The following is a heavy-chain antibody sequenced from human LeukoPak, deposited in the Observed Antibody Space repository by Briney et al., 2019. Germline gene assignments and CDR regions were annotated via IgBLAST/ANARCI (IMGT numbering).Heavy chain of an antibody. CDR3: ARGSGWYYY. Sequence: SETLSLTCTVSGASISSSYWSSIRQSPGKGLEWIGYIYYSGTTNYNPSLKSRVTMSVDTSKNQFSLNLSSVTAADTAVYYCARGSGWYYYWGQGTLVTVSS. D-gene: IGHD6-19*01. CDR2: IYYSGTT. CDR1: GASISSSY. J-gene: IGHJ4*02. V-gene: IGHV4-59*01.